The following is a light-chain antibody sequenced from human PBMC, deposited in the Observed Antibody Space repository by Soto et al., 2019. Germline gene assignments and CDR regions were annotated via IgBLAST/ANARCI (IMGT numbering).Light chain of an antibody. CDR2: DAS. CDR1: QSISSW. J-gene: IGKJ3*01. Sequence: DIQMTQSPSTLSASLGDRVTITCRASQSISSWLAWYQQKPGKAPKLLIYDASSLESGVPSRFSGSGSGTDFTLTISSLQPDDFATYYCQQYSSYLFTFGPGTKVDI. V-gene: IGKV1-5*01. CDR3: QQYSSYLFT.